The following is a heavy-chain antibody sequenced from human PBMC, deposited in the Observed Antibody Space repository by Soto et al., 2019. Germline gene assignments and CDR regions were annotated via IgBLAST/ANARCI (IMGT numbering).Heavy chain of an antibody. CDR2: IYPSDSDT. J-gene: IGHJ3*02. D-gene: IGHD4-17*01. CDR3: ARSHDYGGTIGAFDI. CDR1: GYSFTSYW. V-gene: IGHV5-51*01. Sequence: RGESLKISCKGSGYSFTSYWIGWVRQMPGKGLEWMGIIYPSDSDTRYSPSFQGQVTISADKSISTAYLQWSSLRASDTAIYYCARSHDYGGTIGAFDIWGQGTMVTVSS.